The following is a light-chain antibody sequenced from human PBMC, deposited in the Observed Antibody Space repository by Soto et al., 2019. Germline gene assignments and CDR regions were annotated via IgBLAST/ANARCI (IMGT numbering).Light chain of an antibody. Sequence: VMTLSPATLSVSPGERATLSCRASQSVSSNLAWYQQKPGQAPRLLIYGASTRATGIPARFSGSGSGTEFTLTISSLQSEDCAVYYCQQYNNWPWTFGQGTKVDI. CDR3: QQYNNWPWT. CDR1: QSVSSN. J-gene: IGKJ1*01. CDR2: GAS. V-gene: IGKV3-15*01.